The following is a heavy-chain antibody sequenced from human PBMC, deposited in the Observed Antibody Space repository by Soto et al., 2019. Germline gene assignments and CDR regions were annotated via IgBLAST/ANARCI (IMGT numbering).Heavy chain of an antibody. CDR1: GFTFSSYG. J-gene: IGHJ4*02. CDR2: ISYDGSNT. Sequence: QVQLVESGGGVVQPGRSLRLSCAASGFTFSSYGMHWVRQAPGKGLEWVAVISYDGSNTYYADSVKGRFTISRDNSKNTLYLQKNSLRAEDTAVYYWAKEGRESSWWEQKYYFDYCGQGTLVTVSS. V-gene: IGHV3-30*18. D-gene: IGHD1-26*01. CDR3: AKEGRESSWWEQKYYFDY.